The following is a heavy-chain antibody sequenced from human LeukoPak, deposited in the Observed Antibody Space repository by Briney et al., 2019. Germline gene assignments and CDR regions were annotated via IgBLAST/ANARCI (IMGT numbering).Heavy chain of an antibody. V-gene: IGHV1-8*01. CDR2: MNPNSGNT. J-gene: IGHJ4*02. CDR3: TRGDVSEYCSGGSCYRWDY. D-gene: IGHD2-15*01. Sequence: ASVKVSCKASGYTFTSYDINWVRQATGQGLEWMGWMNPNSGNTGSAQKFQGRVTMTRDTSINTAYMELSNLKSEDAAVYYCTRGDVSEYCSGGSCYRWDYWGQGTLVTVSS. CDR1: GYTFTSYD.